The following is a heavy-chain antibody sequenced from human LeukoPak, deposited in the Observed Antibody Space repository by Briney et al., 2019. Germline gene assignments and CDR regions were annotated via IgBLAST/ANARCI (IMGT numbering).Heavy chain of an antibody. Sequence: GGSLRLSCAASGFTFSRHWMSWVRQDPGKGLEWVANIKQDGSEKYYVDSVKGRFTISRHNAKTSLYLQMNSLRAEDTAVYYCASAGGRIVARPGYWGQGTLVTVSS. CDR1: GFTFSRHW. D-gene: IGHD6-6*01. V-gene: IGHV3-7*01. J-gene: IGHJ4*02. CDR3: ASAGGRIVARPGY. CDR2: IKQDGSEK.